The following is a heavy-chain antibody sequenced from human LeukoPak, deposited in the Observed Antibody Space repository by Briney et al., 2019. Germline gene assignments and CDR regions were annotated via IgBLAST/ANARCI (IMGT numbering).Heavy chain of an antibody. D-gene: IGHD3-22*01. CDR2: INTNTGNP. CDR1: GYTFTSYG. J-gene: IGHJ5*02. V-gene: IGHV7-4-1*02. CDR3: ARGYYDSSGYYSAGWFDP. Sequence: GASVKVSFTASGYTFTSYGISWVRQAPGQGLEWMGWINTNTGNPTYAQGFTGRFVFSLDTSVSTAYLQISSLKAEDTAVYYCARGYYDSSGYYSAGWFDPWGQGTLVTVSS.